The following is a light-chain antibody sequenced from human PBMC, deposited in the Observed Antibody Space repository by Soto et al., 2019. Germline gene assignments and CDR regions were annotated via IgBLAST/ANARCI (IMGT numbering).Light chain of an antibody. Sequence: EVLLTQSPGTLSLAPGERATLSCRASQSVSSSFLAWYQQKPGQAPRLLIYGASNRATGIPARFSGSGSGTDFTLTISSLEPEDFAVYYCQQRSNWPITFGQGTRLEIK. V-gene: IGKV3D-20*02. J-gene: IGKJ5*01. CDR2: GAS. CDR1: QSVSSSF. CDR3: QQRSNWPIT.